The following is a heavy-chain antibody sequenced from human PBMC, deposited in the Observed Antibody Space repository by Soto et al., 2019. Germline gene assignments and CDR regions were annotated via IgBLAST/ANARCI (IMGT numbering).Heavy chain of an antibody. Sequence: ASETLSLTCTVSGGSVSSGDYYWSWIRQPPGKGLEWIGYIYYSGKTNYNPSLKSRVIISVDTSKNLFSLKLTSVTAADTAVYYCAPYQLFPFMIYRFDRWGQGNLVTVSS. V-gene: IGHV4-61*08. CDR1: GGSVSSGDYY. CDR2: IYYSGKT. J-gene: IGHJ5*02. D-gene: IGHD3-16*01. CDR3: APYQLFPFMIYRFDR.